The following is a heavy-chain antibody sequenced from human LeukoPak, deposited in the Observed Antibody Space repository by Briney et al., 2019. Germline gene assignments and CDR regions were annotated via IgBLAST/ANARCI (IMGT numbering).Heavy chain of an antibody. V-gene: IGHV3-53*01. CDR3: AKDNPRYYYMDV. CDR2: IYSDGTT. CDR1: GFIVSSNY. J-gene: IGHJ6*03. Sequence: GGSLRLSCAASGFIVSSNYMTWVRQAPGKGLEWVSIIYSDGTTYYADSMKGRFTISRDNSKNTLYLQMNSLRTEDTAVYYCAKDNPRYYYMDVWGKGTTVTVSS.